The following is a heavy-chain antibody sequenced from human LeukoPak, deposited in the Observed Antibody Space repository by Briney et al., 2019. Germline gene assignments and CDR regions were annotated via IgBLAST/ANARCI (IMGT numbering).Heavy chain of an antibody. J-gene: IGHJ4*02. CDR2: FDPEVDET. CDR3: ARAFGGHDEWYYFDY. V-gene: IGHV1-24*01. Sequence: ASVKVSCKVSGYTLTELSMHWVRQAPGKGLEWMGGFDPEVDETTYAQKFQGRFTITINTSISTAYMELSSLRSEDTAVYYCARAFGGHDEWYYFDYWGQGTLVTVSS. D-gene: IGHD5-12*01. CDR1: GYTLTELS.